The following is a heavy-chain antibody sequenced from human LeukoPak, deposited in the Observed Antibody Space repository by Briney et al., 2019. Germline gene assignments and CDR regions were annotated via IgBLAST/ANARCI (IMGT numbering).Heavy chain of an antibody. J-gene: IGHJ4*02. CDR3: AKESPTVPEYFDY. Sequence: QSGGSLRLSCAVSGFSVSSYAMSWVRLAPGKGLEWVSGVRGSGDSTYYADSVKGRFTISRDNSKNTLYLQMNSLRAEDTAVYYCAKESPTVPEYFDYWGQGTLVTVSS. D-gene: IGHD4-17*01. CDR2: VRGSGDST. V-gene: IGHV3-23*01. CDR1: GFSVSSYA.